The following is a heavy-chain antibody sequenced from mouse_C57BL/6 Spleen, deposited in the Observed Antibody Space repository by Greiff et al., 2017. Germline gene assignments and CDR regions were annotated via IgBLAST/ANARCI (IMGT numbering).Heavy chain of an antibody. CDR3: AIGGYFSGFAY. CDR1: GYSITSGYY. J-gene: IGHJ3*01. CDR2: ISYDGSN. V-gene: IGHV3-6*01. Sequence: EVKLLESGPGLVKPSQSLSLTCSVTGYSITSGYYWNWIRQFPGNKLEWMGYISYDGSNNYNPSLKNRISITRDTSKNQFFLKLNSVTTEDTATYYCAIGGYFSGFAYWGQGTLVTVSA. D-gene: IGHD2-3*01.